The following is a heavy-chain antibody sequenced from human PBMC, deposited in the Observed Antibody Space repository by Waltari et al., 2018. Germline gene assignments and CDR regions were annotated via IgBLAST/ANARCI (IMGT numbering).Heavy chain of an antibody. CDR3: ARDYYDSSGYYPYYYYYGMDV. D-gene: IGHD3-22*01. CDR2: IYTSGST. Sequence: QVQLQESGPGLVKPSQTLSLTCTVSGGSISSGSYYWSWIRQPAGKGLEWIGRIYTSGSTNYNPSLKSRVTISVDTSKNQFSLKLSSVTAADTAVYYCARDYYDSSGYYPYYYYYGMDVWGQGTTVTVSS. V-gene: IGHV4-61*02. CDR1: GGSISSGSYY. J-gene: IGHJ6*02.